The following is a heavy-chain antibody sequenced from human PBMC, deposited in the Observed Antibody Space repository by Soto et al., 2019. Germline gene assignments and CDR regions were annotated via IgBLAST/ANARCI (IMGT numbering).Heavy chain of an antibody. CDR3: ARDVEDGDCTRDY. Sequence: EVQLVESGGGLVQPGGSLRLSCAASGFTFSSYWMSWVRQAPGKGLEWVANIKQDGSEKYYVDSVKGRLTISRDNAKNSLYLQMNSLRAEDTAVYYCARDVEDGDCTRDYWGQGTLVTVSS. J-gene: IGHJ4*02. V-gene: IGHV3-7*05. D-gene: IGHD2-21*02. CDR1: GFTFSSYW. CDR2: IKQDGSEK.